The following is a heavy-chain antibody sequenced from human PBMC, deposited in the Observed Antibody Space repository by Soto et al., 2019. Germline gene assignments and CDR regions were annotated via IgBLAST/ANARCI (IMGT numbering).Heavy chain of an antibody. V-gene: IGHV4-59*01. Sequence: QVQLQESGPGLVKPSESLSLTCAVSGDSISASYWSWIRQPPGKGLGWIGYIYDRGSTRYNPSLESRVVISLDVSKSQFSLRLTSVTAADTAMYYCAKTARRSTSNNWFDPWGQGTLVTVSS. J-gene: IGHJ5*02. CDR2: IYDRGST. D-gene: IGHD2-2*01. CDR3: AKTARRSTSNNWFDP. CDR1: GDSISASY.